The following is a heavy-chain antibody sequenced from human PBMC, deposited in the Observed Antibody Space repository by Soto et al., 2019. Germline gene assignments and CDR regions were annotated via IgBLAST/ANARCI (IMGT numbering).Heavy chain of an antibody. J-gene: IGHJ6*03. V-gene: IGHV3-48*01. Sequence: GSLRLSCAASGFTFSSYSMNWVRQAPGKGLEWVSYISSSSSTIYYADSVKGRFTISRDNAKNSLYLQMNSLRAEDTAVYYCARDQGYCSSTSCYRNYYYYMDVWGKGTTVTVSS. D-gene: IGHD2-2*01. CDR3: ARDQGYCSSTSCYRNYYYYMDV. CDR2: ISSSSSTI. CDR1: GFTFSSYS.